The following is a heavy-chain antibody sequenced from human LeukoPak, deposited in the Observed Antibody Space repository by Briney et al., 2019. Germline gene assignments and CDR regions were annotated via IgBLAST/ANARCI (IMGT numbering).Heavy chain of an antibody. CDR1: GDSVSSNTAA. J-gene: IGHJ4*02. CDR3: ARDRPKIGREFDY. V-gene: IGHV6-1*01. D-gene: IGHD2-15*01. CDR2: TYCRSKWYN. Sequence: SQTLSLTCAISGDSVSSNTAAWNWIRQTPSRGLEWLGRTYCRSKWYNEYAVSVKSRITINPDTSKNQFSLQLNSVTPEDTAVYYCARDRPKIGREFDYWGQGTLVTVSS.